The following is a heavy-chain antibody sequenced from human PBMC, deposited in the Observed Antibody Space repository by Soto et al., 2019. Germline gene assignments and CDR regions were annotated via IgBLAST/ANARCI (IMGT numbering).Heavy chain of an antibody. J-gene: IGHJ4*02. V-gene: IGHV3-11*01. Sequence: QVQLVESGGGLVKPGGSLRLSCAASGFTFSDYYVSWIRQAPGKGLEWVSDISGSGGNIYYADSVRGRFTISRDNAKNSVYLQMNSLRGEDTAVYYCVRTSIVVAGTVDYWGQGTLVTVSS. CDR1: GFTFSDYY. D-gene: IGHD6-19*01. CDR3: VRTSIVVAGTVDY. CDR2: ISGSGGNI.